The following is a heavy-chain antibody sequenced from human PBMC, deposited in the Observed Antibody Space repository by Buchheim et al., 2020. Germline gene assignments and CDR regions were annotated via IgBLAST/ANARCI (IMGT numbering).Heavy chain of an antibody. D-gene: IGHD2-2*01. CDR2: IRYDGSNK. J-gene: IGHJ4*02. Sequence: QVQLVESGGGVVQPGRSLRLSCAASGFTFSSYGMHWVRQAPGKGLEWVAFIRYDGSNKYYADSVKGRFTISRANSKNTLYLQMNSLRAEDTAVYYCAKDRGVVVPAAMPDYWGQGTL. CDR1: GFTFSSYG. CDR3: AKDRGVVVPAAMPDY. V-gene: IGHV3-30*02.